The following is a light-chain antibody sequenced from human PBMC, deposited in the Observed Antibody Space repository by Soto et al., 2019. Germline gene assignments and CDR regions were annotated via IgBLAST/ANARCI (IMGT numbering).Light chain of an antibody. CDR1: PKLVFRCWNAF. CDR2: KAS. Sequence: VVITQFSPPLPVTLWPAGLNSFRACPKLVFRCWNAFLNWFQQRPGQSPRRLIYKASRRDSGVPDRFSGSGSGTDFTLQINRVEAEDVGVYYCMQGTHWPPTFGRGTRVEIK. CDR3: MQGTHWPPT. V-gene: IGKV2-30*01. J-gene: IGKJ1*01.